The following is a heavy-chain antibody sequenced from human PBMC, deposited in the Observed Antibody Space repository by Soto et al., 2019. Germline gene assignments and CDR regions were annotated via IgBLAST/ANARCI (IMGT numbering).Heavy chain of an antibody. CDR1: GGTFSVYG. J-gene: IGHJ6*02. D-gene: IGHD2-8*02. Sequence: SVKVSCKASGGTFSVYGFSWVRQAPGQGPEWIGGIIPILTTPNYAQKFHGRVTIVADESTTTVYMEMSSLKSEDTAVYYCATSVRIAPTGEDGMDVWGQGPSVTVSS. CDR2: IIPILTTP. V-gene: IGHV1-69*13. CDR3: ATSVRIAPTGEDGMDV.